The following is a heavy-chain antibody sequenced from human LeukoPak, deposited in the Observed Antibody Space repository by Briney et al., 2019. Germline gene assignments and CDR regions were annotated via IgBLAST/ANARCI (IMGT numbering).Heavy chain of an antibody. CDR3: ARDKVNSEYYYDSSGYYLHDY. Sequence: ASVKVSCKASGYTFTGYYMHWVRQAPGQGLEWMGWINPNSGGTNYAQKFQGRVTITRDTSISTAYMELSRLRSDDTAVYYCARDKVNSEYYYDSSGYYLHDYWGQGTLVTVSS. D-gene: IGHD3-22*01. CDR1: GYTFTGYY. J-gene: IGHJ4*02. CDR2: INPNSGGT. V-gene: IGHV1-2*02.